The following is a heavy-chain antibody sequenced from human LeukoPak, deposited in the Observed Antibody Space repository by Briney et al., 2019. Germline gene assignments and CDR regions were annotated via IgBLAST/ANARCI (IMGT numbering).Heavy chain of an antibody. Sequence: RPGGSLRLSCAASGFTFSSYDMIWVRQAPGKGLEWVSGISASGGSAYYADSVKGRFTISRDNAKNSLYLQMNSLRAEDTAVYYCARDGKQLVRGDYWGQGTLATVSS. CDR1: GFTFSSYD. D-gene: IGHD6-6*01. CDR2: ISASGGSA. V-gene: IGHV3-23*01. J-gene: IGHJ4*02. CDR3: ARDGKQLVRGDY.